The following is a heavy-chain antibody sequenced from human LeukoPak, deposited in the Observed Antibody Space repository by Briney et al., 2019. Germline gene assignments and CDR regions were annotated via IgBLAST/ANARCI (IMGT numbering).Heavy chain of an antibody. CDR3: GSISSASYGDF. Sequence: GGSLRLSCAASGFTFSTYAIHWVRQAPGKGLEWVAVISFDGSNKFYADSVKGRFTISRDNSENTLHLQMNSLSAEDTAMYYCGSISSASYGDFWGQGTLVTVSS. CDR2: ISFDGSNK. CDR1: GFTFSTYA. D-gene: IGHD1-26*01. J-gene: IGHJ4*02. V-gene: IGHV3-30-3*01.